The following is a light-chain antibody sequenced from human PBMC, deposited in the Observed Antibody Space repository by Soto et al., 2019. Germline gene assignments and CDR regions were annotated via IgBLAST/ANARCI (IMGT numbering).Light chain of an antibody. CDR1: DIGNYNL. Sequence: QSVVTQPASVSGSPGQSVTISCSGSDIGNYNLVSWYQHLPGRAPKLLIYSDTQRPSGVPDRFSGSKSGTSASLAISALRSEDEADYYCAACDDGLSGPVVFGGGTKLTVL. V-gene: IGLV1-47*02. CDR2: SDT. J-gene: IGLJ3*02. CDR3: AACDDGLSGPVV.